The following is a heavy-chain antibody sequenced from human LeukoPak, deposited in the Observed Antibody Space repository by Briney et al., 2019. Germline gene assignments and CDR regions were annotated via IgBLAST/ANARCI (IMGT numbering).Heavy chain of an antibody. CDR1: GGSISSYY. D-gene: IGHD6-6*01. CDR2: IYYSGST. Sequence: SETLSLTCTVSGGSISSYYWSWIRQPPGKGLEWIGYIYYSGSTNYNPSLKSRVTISVDTSKNQFSLKLRSVTAADTAVYYCAREYSGSSYFDYWGQGTLVTVSS. J-gene: IGHJ4*02. V-gene: IGHV4-59*01. CDR3: AREYSGSSYFDY.